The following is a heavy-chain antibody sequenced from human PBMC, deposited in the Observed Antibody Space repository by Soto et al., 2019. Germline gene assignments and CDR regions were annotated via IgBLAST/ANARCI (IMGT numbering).Heavy chain of an antibody. CDR2: FDPEDGET. CDR1: GYTLTELS. Sequence: ASVKVSFKVSGYTLTELSMHWVRQAPGKGLEWMGGFDPEDGETIYAQKFQGRVTMTEDTSTDTAYMELSSLRSEDTAVYYCATARFGGSFPCYYYYGMDVWGQGTTVTVSS. J-gene: IGHJ6*02. V-gene: IGHV1-24*01. D-gene: IGHD1-26*01. CDR3: ATARFGGSFPCYYYYGMDV.